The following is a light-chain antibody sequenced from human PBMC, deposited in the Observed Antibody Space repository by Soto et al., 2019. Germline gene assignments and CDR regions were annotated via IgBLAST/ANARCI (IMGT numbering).Light chain of an antibody. J-gene: IGKJ4*01. V-gene: IGKV3-15*01. Sequence: VVLTQSPATLSSSPGEIATLSCSASQSVSSNLAWYQQKPGQAPRLLIYGASTRATGIPARFSGSGSGTEFTLTISSLQSEDFAVYYCQQFSSYPLTFGGGTKVDIK. CDR2: GAS. CDR1: QSVSSN. CDR3: QQFSSYPLT.